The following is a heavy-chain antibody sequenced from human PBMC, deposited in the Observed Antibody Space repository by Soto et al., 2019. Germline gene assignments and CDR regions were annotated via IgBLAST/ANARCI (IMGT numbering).Heavy chain of an antibody. CDR3: ARTTAGIQRFGC. CDR2: ITAENGNT. V-gene: IGHV1-18*01. Sequence: QVQLVQSGGEVKKPGASVKVSCKASGYTFTSYAISWVRQSPGQGLEWMGWITAENGNTNFAQNFQGRITMTRHTPTNTAYLDLRSLRSDDTAVYCCARTTAGIQRFGCWGQRTLVTVAS. J-gene: IGHJ4*02. D-gene: IGHD6-13*01. CDR1: GYTFTSYA.